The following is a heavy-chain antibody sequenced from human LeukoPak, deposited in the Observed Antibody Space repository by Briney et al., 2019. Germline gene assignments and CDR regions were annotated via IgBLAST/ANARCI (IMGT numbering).Heavy chain of an antibody. V-gene: IGHV3-23*01. J-gene: IGHJ4*02. D-gene: IGHD3-22*01. Sequence: GGSLRLSCAASGFTFSSYAMSWVRQAPGKGLEWVSAISGSGGSTYYADSVKGRFTISRDNSKNTLYLQMNSLRAEDTAVYHCAKGKYYYDSSGSHGYYFDYWGQGTLVTVSS. CDR2: ISGSGGST. CDR3: AKGKYYYDSSGSHGYYFDY. CDR1: GFTFSSYA.